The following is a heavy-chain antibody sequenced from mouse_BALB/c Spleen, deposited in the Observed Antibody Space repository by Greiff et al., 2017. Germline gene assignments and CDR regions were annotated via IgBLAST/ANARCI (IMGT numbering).Heavy chain of an antibody. CDR1: GFSLTSYG. CDR3: ARKGDRYDAYAMDY. Sequence: QVQLQQSGPGLVQPSQSLSITCTVSGFSLTSYGVHWVRQSPGKGLEWLGVIWSGGSTDYNAAFISRLSISKDNSKSQVFFKMNSLQANDTAIYYCARKGDRYDAYAMDYWGQGTSVTVSS. V-gene: IGHV2-2*02. D-gene: IGHD2-14*01. CDR2: IWSGGST. J-gene: IGHJ4*01.